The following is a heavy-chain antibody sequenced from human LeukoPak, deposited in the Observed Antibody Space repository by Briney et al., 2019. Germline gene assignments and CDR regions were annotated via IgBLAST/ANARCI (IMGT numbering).Heavy chain of an antibody. Sequence: ASVKVSCKASGYTFTSYYMHWVRQAPGQGLEWMGIISPSGGSTSYAQKFQGRVTMTRDTSTSTVYMELSSLRSEDTAVYYCARGPERSGYYYGSTVYWDQGTLVTVSS. CDR3: ARGPERSGYYYGSTVY. V-gene: IGHV1-46*01. J-gene: IGHJ4*02. D-gene: IGHD3-22*01. CDR1: GYTFTSYY. CDR2: ISPSGGST.